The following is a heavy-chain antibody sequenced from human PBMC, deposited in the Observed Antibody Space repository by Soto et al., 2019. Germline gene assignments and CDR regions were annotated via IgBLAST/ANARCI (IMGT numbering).Heavy chain of an antibody. D-gene: IGHD1-7*01. CDR1: GDSVSSNSAA. CDR2: TYYRTRWYY. J-gene: IGHJ6*03. V-gene: IGHV6-1*01. CDR3: AGTTSHYSYYMDV. Sequence: SQTLSLTCVISGDSVSSNSAAWNWIRQSPSRGLEWLGRTYYRTRWYYDYAVSVRSRITVNPDTSKNQFSLQLTSVTPEDTAVYYCAGTTSHYSYYMDVWGKATTVTVSS.